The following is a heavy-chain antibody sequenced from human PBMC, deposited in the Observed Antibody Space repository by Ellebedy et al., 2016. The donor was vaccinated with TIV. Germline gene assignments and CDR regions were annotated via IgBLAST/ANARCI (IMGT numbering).Heavy chain of an antibody. J-gene: IGHJ4*02. CDR2: IPYDGSYT. CDR3: ARGGYGGLDY. V-gene: IGHV3-30*03. CDR1: AFAFSSYG. Sequence: PGGSLRLSCAASAFAFSSYGMHWVRQAPGKGLEWVAVIPYDGSYTYYADSVKGRFTFSRDNSKNTLYLQMNSLRAEDTAVYYCARGGYGGLDYWGQGTLVTVSS. D-gene: IGHD4-23*01.